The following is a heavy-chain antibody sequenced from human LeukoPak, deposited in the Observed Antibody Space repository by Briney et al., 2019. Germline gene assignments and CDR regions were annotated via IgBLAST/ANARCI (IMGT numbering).Heavy chain of an antibody. Sequence: GGSLRLSCAAYGFTFSNVWMRWVRQAPGKGLEWVGRIKSKTENGTKDYAAPVKGRFTISRDDSKNTLYLQMNSLKTGDTAVYYCTTDAGIIDYWGQGTLVTVSS. D-gene: IGHD6-13*01. CDR2: IKSKTENGTK. CDR3: TTDAGIIDY. V-gene: IGHV3-15*01. J-gene: IGHJ4*02. CDR1: GFTFSNVW.